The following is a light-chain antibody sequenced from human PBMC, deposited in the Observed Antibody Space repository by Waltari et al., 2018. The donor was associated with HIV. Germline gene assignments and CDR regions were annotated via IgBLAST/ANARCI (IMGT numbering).Light chain of an antibody. Sequence: EIVLTQSPGTLSLSPGERATLSCRASQSVSSRSLAWYQQRPGQAPKLLISGASSRATGIPDRFNGSGSGTDFTLTISRLEPEDFAVYYCQQYGTSPRTFGQGTKVEIK. CDR2: GAS. J-gene: IGKJ1*01. CDR1: QSVSSRS. CDR3: QQYGTSPRT. V-gene: IGKV3-20*01.